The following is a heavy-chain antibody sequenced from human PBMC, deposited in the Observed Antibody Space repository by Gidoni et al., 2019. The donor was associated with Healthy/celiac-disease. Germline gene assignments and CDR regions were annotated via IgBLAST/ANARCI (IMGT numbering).Heavy chain of an antibody. V-gene: IGHV3-23*01. D-gene: IGHD3-3*01. Sequence: EVQLLESGGGLVQPGGSLRLSCADSGFTFSSYARRWVRQAPGKGLEWVSAISGSGGSTYYADSVKGRFTISRDNSKNTLYLQMNSLRAEDTAVYYCAKAGGPYYEPNLPYYYYYYYMDVWGKGTTVTVSS. J-gene: IGHJ6*03. CDR1: GFTFSSYA. CDR2: ISGSGGST. CDR3: AKAGGPYYEPNLPYYYYYYYMDV.